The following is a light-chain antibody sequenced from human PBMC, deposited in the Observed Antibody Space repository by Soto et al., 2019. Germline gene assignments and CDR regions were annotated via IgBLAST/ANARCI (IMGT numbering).Light chain of an antibody. CDR1: PSVTNF. CDR3: QQRNIWPPVT. J-gene: IGKJ5*01. CDR2: GAF. Sequence: EIVLTQSPATLSLSPGERATLSCRASPSVTNFLAWYQQKPGQAPRLLIYGAFNRATGIPARFSGSGSGTDFTLTISSLEPEDSAIYYSQQRNIWPPVTFGQGTRLEIK. V-gene: IGKV3-11*01.